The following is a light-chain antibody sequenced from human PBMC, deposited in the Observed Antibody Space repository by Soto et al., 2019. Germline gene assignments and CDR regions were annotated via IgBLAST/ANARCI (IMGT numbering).Light chain of an antibody. CDR1: QSVSGN. CDR2: GAS. Sequence: TVVIDCRRTIYMSPGERATLSCRASQSVSGNLAWYQQKPGQAPRLLIYGASIRATGIPDRFIGSGSGTDFTLTISRLEPVDSAVYYCHHYDSSPPYTFGQGTKVDIK. J-gene: IGKJ2*01. V-gene: IGKV3-20*01. CDR3: HHYDSSPPYT.